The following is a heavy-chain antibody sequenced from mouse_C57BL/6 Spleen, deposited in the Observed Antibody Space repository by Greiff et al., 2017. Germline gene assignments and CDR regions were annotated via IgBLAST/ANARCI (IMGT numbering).Heavy chain of an antibody. V-gene: IGHV5-9-1*02. D-gene: IGHD2-5*01. CDR3: TRENYYSNLIDY. CDR1: GFTFSSYA. J-gene: IGHJ4*01. Sequence: EVQLVESGEGLVKPGGSLKLSCAASGFTFSSYAMSWVRQTPEQRLEWVAYISSGGDYTYYADTVKGRFTISRDNARNTLYLQMSSLKSEDTAMYYCTRENYYSNLIDYWGQGTSVTVSS. CDR2: ISSGGDYT.